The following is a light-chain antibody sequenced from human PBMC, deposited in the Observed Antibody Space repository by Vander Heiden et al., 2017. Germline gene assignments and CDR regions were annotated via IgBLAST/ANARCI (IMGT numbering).Light chain of an antibody. J-gene: IGLJ3*02. CDR1: SSNIGARYD. CDR2: GNS. CDR3: QCYDISLSAWV. V-gene: IGLV1-40*01. Sequence: HSVLPHPPSLSGPPGQTVPISCTGGSSNIGARYDVHWYQQLPGTAPKLLIYGNSDRPSGVPDRFSVSKSDTSGSLAITGLQAEDEADYYCQCYDISLSAWVFGGGTRLTVL.